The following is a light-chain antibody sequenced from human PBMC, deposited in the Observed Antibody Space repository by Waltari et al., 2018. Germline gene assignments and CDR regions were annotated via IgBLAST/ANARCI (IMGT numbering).Light chain of an antibody. V-gene: IGKV3-20*01. CDR2: GAS. CDR3: QKYSNSPLT. CDR1: QRVSSY. J-gene: IGKJ4*01. Sequence: ILTQSPATLSLSPGERATLSCRASQRVSSYLAWYQQKPWQAPRLLIYGASNRATCIPDRFSGSGSGTEFTLTISSLEPEDFAVYYCQKYSNSPLTFGGGTKVEIK.